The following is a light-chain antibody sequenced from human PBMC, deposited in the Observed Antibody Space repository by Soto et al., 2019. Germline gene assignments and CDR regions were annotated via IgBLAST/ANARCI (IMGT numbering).Light chain of an antibody. CDR3: AAWDDSLSGPTYV. V-gene: IGLV1-47*02. CDR1: SSNIGSNY. J-gene: IGLJ1*01. Sequence: QSVLTQPPSASVTPGQRVTISCSGSSSNIGSNYVYWYQQLPGTAPKLLIYSNNQRPSGVPDRFSGSKSGTSASLAISGLRSEDEADYYCAAWDDSLSGPTYVFGTGTKVTVL. CDR2: SNN.